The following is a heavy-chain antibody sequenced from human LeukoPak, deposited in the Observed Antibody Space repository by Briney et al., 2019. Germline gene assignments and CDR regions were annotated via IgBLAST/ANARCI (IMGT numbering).Heavy chain of an antibody. CDR1: GFTFSSYA. J-gene: IGHJ5*02. V-gene: IGHV4-38-2*01. Sequence: PGGSLRLSCAASGFTFSSYAMSWVRQAPGKGLEWIGSIYQSGSSYYNPSLKSRVTISVDTSKNQFSLKLSSVTAADTAVYYCARHFPMVRGVRRFDPWGQGTLVTVSS. CDR3: ARHFPMVRGVRRFDP. CDR2: IYQSGSS. D-gene: IGHD3-10*01.